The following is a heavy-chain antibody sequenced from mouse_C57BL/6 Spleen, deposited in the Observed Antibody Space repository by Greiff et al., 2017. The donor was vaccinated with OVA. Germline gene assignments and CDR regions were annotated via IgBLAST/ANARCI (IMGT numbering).Heavy chain of an antibody. CDR2: INPGSGGT. D-gene: IGHD1-1*01. V-gene: IGHV1-54*01. J-gene: IGHJ3*01. CDR3: ARSSYYGSSYWFAY. Sequence: QVHVKQSGAELVRPGTSVKVSCKASGYAFTNYLIEWVKQRPGQGLEWIGVINPGSGGTNYNEKFKGKATLTADKSSRTAYMQLSSLTSEDSAVEFCARSSYYGSSYWFAYWGQGTLVTVSA. CDR1: GYAFTNYL.